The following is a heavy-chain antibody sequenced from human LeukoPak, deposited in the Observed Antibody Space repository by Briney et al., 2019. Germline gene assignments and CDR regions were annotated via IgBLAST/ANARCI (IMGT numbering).Heavy chain of an antibody. D-gene: IGHD2/OR15-2a*01. V-gene: IGHV4-61*05. CDR1: GGSISSSSYY. J-gene: IGHJ4*02. Sequence: SETLSLTCTVSGGSISSSSYYWGWIRQPPGKGLEWIGYIYYSGSTNYNPSLKSRVTISVDTSKNQFSLKLSSVTAADTAVYYCARGAFGPIDFWGQGTLVTVSS. CDR3: ARGAFGPIDF. CDR2: IYYSGST.